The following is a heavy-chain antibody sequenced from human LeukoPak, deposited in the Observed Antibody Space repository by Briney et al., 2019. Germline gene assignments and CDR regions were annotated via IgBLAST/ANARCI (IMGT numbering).Heavy chain of an antibody. D-gene: IGHD3-16*02. CDR1: GGSFSGYY. CDR3: ARGHSYRGGFGDV. CDR2: INHSGST. J-gene: IGHJ6*02. V-gene: IGHV4-34*01. Sequence: SETLSLTCAVYGGSFSGYYWSWIRQPPGKGLEWIGEINHSGSTNCNPSLKSRVTISLDTSKNQFSLKLSSVTAADTAVYYCARGHSYRGGFGDVWGQGTTVTVSS.